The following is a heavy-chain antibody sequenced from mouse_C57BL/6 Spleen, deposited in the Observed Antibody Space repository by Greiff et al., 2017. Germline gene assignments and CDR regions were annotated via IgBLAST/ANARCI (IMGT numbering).Heavy chain of an antibody. CDR2: IYPRSGNT. CDR3: ARSVIYYDYDDGAWFAY. V-gene: IGHV1-81*01. J-gene: IGHJ3*01. Sequence: QVQLQQSGAELARPGASVKLSCKASGYTFTSYGISWVKQRTGQGLEWIGEIYPRSGNTYYNEKFKGKATLTADKSSSTAYMELRSLTSEDSAVYFCARSVIYYDYDDGAWFAYWGQGTLVTVSA. D-gene: IGHD2-4*01. CDR1: GYTFTSYG.